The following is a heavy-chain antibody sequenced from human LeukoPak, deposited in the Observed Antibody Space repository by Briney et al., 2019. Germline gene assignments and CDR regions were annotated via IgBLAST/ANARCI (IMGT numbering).Heavy chain of an antibody. J-gene: IGHJ6*03. D-gene: IGHD6-13*01. CDR2: INSDGSST. Sequence: PGGSLRLSCAASGFTFSSYWMHWVRQAPGKGLVWVSRINSDGSSTSYADSVKGRFTISRDNAKNTLYLQMNSLRAGDTAVYYCARSYSSSWYRDSYYYYMDVWGKGTTVTVSS. CDR1: GFTFSSYW. CDR3: ARSYSSSWYRDSYYYYMDV. V-gene: IGHV3-74*01.